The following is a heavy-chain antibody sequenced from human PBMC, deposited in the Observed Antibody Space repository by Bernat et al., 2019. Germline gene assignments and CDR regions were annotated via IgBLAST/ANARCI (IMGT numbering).Heavy chain of an antibody. J-gene: IGHJ3*02. V-gene: IGHV3-33*01. CDR2: IWYDGSNK. D-gene: IGHD1-1*01. CDR1: GFTFSSYG. Sequence: QVQLVESGGGVVQPGRSLRLSCVASGFTFSSYGMHWVRQAPGKGLEWVAVIWYDGSNKYYADSVKGRFTISRDNSKNTLYLQMNSLRAEDTAVYYCAREGELERRRVDAFDIWGQGTMVTVSS. CDR3: AREGELERRRVDAFDI.